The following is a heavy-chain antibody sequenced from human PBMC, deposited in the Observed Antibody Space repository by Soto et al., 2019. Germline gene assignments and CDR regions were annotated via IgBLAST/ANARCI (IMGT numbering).Heavy chain of an antibody. CDR3: AKMKDIVHTGKIDY. CDR1: GFTFSSYA. V-gene: IGHV3-23*01. D-gene: IGHD2-8*01. J-gene: IGHJ4*02. CDR2: ISRSGGST. Sequence: EVHLLESGGGLVQPGGSLRLSCAASGFTFSSYAMSWFRQAPGKGLEWVSAISRSGGSTYYADSVKGRFTISRDNSKNTLYLQMNSLRAEDTAVYYCAKMKDIVHTGKIDYWGQGNLVTVSS.